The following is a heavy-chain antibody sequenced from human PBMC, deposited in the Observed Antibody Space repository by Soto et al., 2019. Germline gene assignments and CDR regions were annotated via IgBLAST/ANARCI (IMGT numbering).Heavy chain of an antibody. V-gene: IGHV6-1*01. CDR2: TYYRSKWYN. CDR1: GDSVSSNSAA. CDR3: ARGALIGSEYSSGWYWFDP. J-gene: IGHJ5*02. D-gene: IGHD6-19*01. Sequence: SQTLSLTCAISGDSVSSNSAAWNWIRQSPSRGLEWLGRTYYRSKWYNDYAVSVKSRITINPDTSKNQFSLQLNSVTPEDTAVYYCARGALIGSEYSSGWYWFDPWGQGTLVTV.